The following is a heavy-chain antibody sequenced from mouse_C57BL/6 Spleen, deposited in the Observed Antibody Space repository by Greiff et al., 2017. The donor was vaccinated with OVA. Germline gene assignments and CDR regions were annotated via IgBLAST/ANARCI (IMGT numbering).Heavy chain of an antibody. D-gene: IGHD1-1*01. CDR1: GFNIKDYY. J-gene: IGHJ1*03. V-gene: IGHV14-1*01. Sequence: EVQLQESGAELVRPGASVKLSCTASGFNIKDYYMHWVKQRPEQGLEWIGRIDPEDGDTEYAPKFQGKATMTADTSSNTAYLQLSSLTSEDTAVYYGTLITTVVEDWYFDVWGTGTTVTVSS. CDR3: TLITTVVEDWYFDV. CDR2: IDPEDGDT.